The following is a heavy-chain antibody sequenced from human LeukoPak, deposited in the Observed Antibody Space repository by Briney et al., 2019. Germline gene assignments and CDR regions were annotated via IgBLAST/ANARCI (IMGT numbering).Heavy chain of an antibody. CDR2: IWYDGSNK. CDR3: ARDPYCSSTSCYGYYFDY. CDR1: GFTFSSYA. D-gene: IGHD2-2*01. V-gene: IGHV3-33*08. Sequence: GGTLRLSCAASGFTFSSYAMHWVRQAPGKGLEWVAVIWYDGSNKYYADSVKGRFTISRDNSKNTLYLQMNSLRAEDTAVYYCARDPYCSSTSCYGYYFDYWGQGTLVTVSS. J-gene: IGHJ4*02.